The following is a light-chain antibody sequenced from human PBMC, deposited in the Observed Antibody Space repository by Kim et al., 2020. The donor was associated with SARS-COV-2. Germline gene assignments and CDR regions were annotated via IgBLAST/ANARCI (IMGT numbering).Light chain of an antibody. J-gene: IGKJ1*01. Sequence: EIVMTQSPATLSVSPGERATLSCRASQSVSSRLAWYQQKPGQAPRLLIDAASTRATGIPAMFSGSGSGTEFTLTISSLQSEDFAVYYCQQYINWPRTFGQGTKVDIK. V-gene: IGKV3-15*01. CDR2: AAS. CDR1: QSVSSR. CDR3: QQYINWPRT.